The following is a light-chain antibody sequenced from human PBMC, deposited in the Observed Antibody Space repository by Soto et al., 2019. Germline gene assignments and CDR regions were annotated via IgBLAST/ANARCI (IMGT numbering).Light chain of an antibody. V-gene: IGKV3-15*01. Sequence: EIVLTQSPGTLSLSPGERGTLSCRASQRFGSSNLAWYQQKPGQAPRLLIYGASTRATGIPARFSGSGSGTEFTLIISSLQSEDSAVYYCQQYNSWLWTFGQGTKVDIK. CDR2: GAS. J-gene: IGKJ1*01. CDR3: QQYNSWLWT. CDR1: QRFGSSN.